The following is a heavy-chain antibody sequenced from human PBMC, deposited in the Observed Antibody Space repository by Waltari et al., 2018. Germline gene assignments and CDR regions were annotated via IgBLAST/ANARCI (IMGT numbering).Heavy chain of an antibody. D-gene: IGHD3-3*01. CDR2: IIPIFGTA. Sequence: GQGLEWMGGIIPIFGTANYAQKFQGRVTITTDESTSTAYMELSSLRSEDTAVYYCARGRSWSGAGAFDIWGQGTMVTVSS. V-gene: IGHV1-69*05. J-gene: IGHJ3*02. CDR3: ARGRSWSGAGAFDI.